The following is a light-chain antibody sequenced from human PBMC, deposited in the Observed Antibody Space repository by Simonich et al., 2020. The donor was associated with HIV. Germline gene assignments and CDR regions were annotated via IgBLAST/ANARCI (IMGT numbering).Light chain of an antibody. Sequence: IVMTQSPATLSVSPGERATLSCRASQSVTTNVAWYQQKPGQAPRLLIYAGSTRATGIPARCSASGSGTEFTLTISRLEPEDFAVYYCQQYGSSLHTFGQGTKLEIK. V-gene: IGKV3-15*01. CDR2: AGS. CDR1: QSVTTN. CDR3: QQYGSSLHT. J-gene: IGKJ2*01.